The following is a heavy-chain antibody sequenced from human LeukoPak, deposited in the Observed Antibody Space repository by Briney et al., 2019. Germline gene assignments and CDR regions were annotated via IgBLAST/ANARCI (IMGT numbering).Heavy chain of an antibody. CDR1: GFTFSSYS. CDR3: ARVRAGGRQLNAFDY. CDR2: ITSSSSYI. D-gene: IGHD1-26*01. J-gene: IGHJ4*02. Sequence: GGSLRLSCAASGFTFSSYSLNWVRQAPGKGLEWVSSITSSSSYIYYADSVKGRCTISRDNAKNSLYLQMNSLRAEDTAVYYCARVRAGGRQLNAFDYWGQGTLVTVSS. V-gene: IGHV3-21*01.